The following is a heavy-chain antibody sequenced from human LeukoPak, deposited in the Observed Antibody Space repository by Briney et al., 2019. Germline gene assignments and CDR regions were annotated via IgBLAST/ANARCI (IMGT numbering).Heavy chain of an antibody. CDR2: MHPNSGNT. CDR3: ARGGVLRFLEWDYNWFDP. J-gene: IGHJ5*02. V-gene: IGHV1-8*01. Sequence: ASVKVSCKASGYTFNSYDINWVRQATGQGLEWMGWMHPNSGNTAYAQKFQGRVSMTRDTSISTAYMELSSLRSEDTAVYYCARGGVLRFLEWDYNWFDPWGQGTLVTVSS. D-gene: IGHD3-3*01. CDR1: GYTFNSYD.